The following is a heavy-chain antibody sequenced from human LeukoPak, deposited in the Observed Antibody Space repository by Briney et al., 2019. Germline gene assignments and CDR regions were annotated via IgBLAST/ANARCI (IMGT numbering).Heavy chain of an antibody. D-gene: IGHD3-3*01. CDR1: VYTLTELS. V-gene: IGHV1-24*01. CDR2: FDPEDGET. CDR3: ATGVLRVLGEVTPDFDY. Sequence: ASVKVSCKVSVYTLTELSMHWVRQAPGKGLEWMGGFDPEDGETIYAQKFQGRVTMTEDTSTDTAYMELSSLRSEDTAVYYCATGVLRVLGEVTPDFDYWGQGTLVTVSS. J-gene: IGHJ4*02.